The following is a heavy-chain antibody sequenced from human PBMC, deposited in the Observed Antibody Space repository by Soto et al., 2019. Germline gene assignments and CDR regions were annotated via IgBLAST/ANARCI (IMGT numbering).Heavy chain of an antibody. D-gene: IGHD2-8*02. CDR1: GGSFSGYY. J-gene: IGHJ4*02. Sequence: SETLSLTCAVYGGSFSGYYWTWIRQPPGTGLEWIGEINHSGSTNYNPSLKSRVTISVDTSKNQFSLKLTSVTAADSAVYYCARDKITGLFDYWGRGTLVTVSS. CDR2: INHSGST. V-gene: IGHV4-34*01. CDR3: ARDKITGLFDY.